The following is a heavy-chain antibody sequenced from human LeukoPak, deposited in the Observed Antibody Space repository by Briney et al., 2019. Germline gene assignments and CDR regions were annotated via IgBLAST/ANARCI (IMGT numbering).Heavy chain of an antibody. CDR2: INTNTGGT. V-gene: IGHV1-2*06. CDR1: GYSFTGYY. J-gene: IGHJ3*02. CDR3: ARDLGYNYGYAFDI. Sequence: ASVKVSWKTSGYSFTGYYMHWVRQAPGQGLEWMGRINTNTGGTNYAQRFQGRVTVTRDTSISTAYMDLSRLRSDDTAVYYCARDLGYNYGYAFDIWGQGTMVTVSS. D-gene: IGHD5-18*01.